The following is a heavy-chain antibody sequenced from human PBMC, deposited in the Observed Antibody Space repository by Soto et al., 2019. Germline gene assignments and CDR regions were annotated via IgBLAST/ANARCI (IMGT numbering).Heavy chain of an antibody. D-gene: IGHD1-20*01. CDR2: IRSKANSYAT. CDR3: TRRGDRYPPTSFRGMDV. Sequence: EVQLVESGGGLVQPGGSLKLSCAASGFTFSGSAMHWVRQASGKGLEWVGRIRSKANSYATAYAASVKGRFTISRDDSKNTAYLQMNSLKTEDTAVYYCTRRGDRYPPTSFRGMDVWGQGTTVTVSS. V-gene: IGHV3-73*01. J-gene: IGHJ6*02. CDR1: GFTFSGSA.